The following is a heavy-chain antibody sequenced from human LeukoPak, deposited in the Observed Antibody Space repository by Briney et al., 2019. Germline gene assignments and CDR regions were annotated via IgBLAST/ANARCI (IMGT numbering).Heavy chain of an antibody. CDR3: ARDAAYYFDH. V-gene: IGHV3-21*01. CDR1: GFTFSSYS. Sequence: PGGSLRLSCAASGFTFSSYSMNWVRQAPGKGLEWVSSISSSSSYIYYADSVKGRFTISRDNSKNTIYLQMNSLRAEDTAVYYCARDAAYYFDHWGQGTLVSVSS. CDR2: ISSSSSYI. D-gene: IGHD6-25*01. J-gene: IGHJ4*02.